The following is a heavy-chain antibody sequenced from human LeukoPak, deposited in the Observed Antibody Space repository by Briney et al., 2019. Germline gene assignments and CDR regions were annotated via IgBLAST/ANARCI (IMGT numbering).Heavy chain of an antibody. CDR3: ARARMATTPLDY. J-gene: IGHJ4*02. D-gene: IGHD5-24*01. CDR1: GGSISSYY. Sequence: SETLSLTCTVSGGSISSYYWSWIRQPPGKGLEWIGYIYYSGSTYYNPSLKSRLTISVDTSKNQFYLRLSSVTAADTAVYYCARARMATTPLDYWGQGTLVTVSS. CDR2: IYYSGST. V-gene: IGHV4-30-4*08.